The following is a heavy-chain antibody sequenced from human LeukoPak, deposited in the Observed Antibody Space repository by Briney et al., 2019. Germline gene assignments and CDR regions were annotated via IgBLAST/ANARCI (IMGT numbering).Heavy chain of an antibody. Sequence: PSDTLSLTCTVSGGSISSSSYYWGWIRQPPGKGLEWIGSIYYSGSTYYNPSLKSRVTISVDTSKNQFSLKLSSVTAADTAVYYCARLAYGGKTDYWGQGTLVTVSS. CDR3: ARLAYGGKTDY. J-gene: IGHJ4*02. D-gene: IGHD4-23*01. V-gene: IGHV4-39*01. CDR1: GGSISSSSYY. CDR2: IYYSGST.